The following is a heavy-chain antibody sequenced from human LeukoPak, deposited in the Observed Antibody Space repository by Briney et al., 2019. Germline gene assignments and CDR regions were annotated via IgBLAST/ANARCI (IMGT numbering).Heavy chain of an antibody. V-gene: IGHV3-53*05. CDR2: IYSGGST. CDR1: GFTVSSNY. Sequence: GGSLRLSCAASGFTVSSNYMSWVRQAPGKGLEWVSVIYSGGSTYYADSVKGRFTISRDNSKNTLYLQMNSLRAEDTAVYYCAKGPAYHYGSGSYRVPFDYWGQGTLVTVSS. D-gene: IGHD3-10*01. J-gene: IGHJ4*02. CDR3: AKGPAYHYGSGSYRVPFDY.